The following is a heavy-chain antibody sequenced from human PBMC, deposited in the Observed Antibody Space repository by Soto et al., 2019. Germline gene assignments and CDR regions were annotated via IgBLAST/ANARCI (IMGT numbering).Heavy chain of an antibody. J-gene: IGHJ3*02. V-gene: IGHV1-69*13. D-gene: IGHD3-22*01. CDR3: ARYYYDSSGYPLDAFDI. Sequence: SVKGACKTSGGTFSIYASSWVRQTKGQGLEWMGGIIPIFGTANYAQKFQGRVTITADESTSTAYMELSSLRSEDTAVYYCARYYYDSSGYPLDAFDIWGQGTMVTVSS. CDR1: GGTFSIYA. CDR2: IIPIFGTA.